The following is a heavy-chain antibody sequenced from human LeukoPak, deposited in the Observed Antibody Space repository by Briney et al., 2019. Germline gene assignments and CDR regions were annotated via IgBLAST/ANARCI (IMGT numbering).Heavy chain of an antibody. D-gene: IGHD4-17*01. CDR1: GGTFSSYA. Sequence: GASVKVSCKASGGTFSSYAISWVRQAPGQGLEWMGWISAYNGNTNYAQKLQGRVTMTTDTSTSTAYMELRSLRSDDTAVYYCARATVTTARVMYYYYYYMDVWGKGTTVTVSS. CDR3: ARATVTTARVMYYYYYYMDV. J-gene: IGHJ6*03. V-gene: IGHV1-18*01. CDR2: ISAYNGNT.